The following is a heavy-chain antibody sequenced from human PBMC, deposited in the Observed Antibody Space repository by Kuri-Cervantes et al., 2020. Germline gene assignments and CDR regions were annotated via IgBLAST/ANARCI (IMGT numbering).Heavy chain of an antibody. CDR3: AKGVLDYSGSWATFDC. D-gene: IGHD6-13*01. CDR2: IIPIFGTA. V-gene: IGHV1-69*13. Sequence: SVKVSCKASGYTFTSYGISWVRQAPGQGLEWMGGIIPIFGTANYAQKFQGRVTITADESTSTAYMELSSLRSEDTAVYYCAKGVLDYSGSWATFDCWGQGTLVTVSS. J-gene: IGHJ4*02. CDR1: GYTFTSYG.